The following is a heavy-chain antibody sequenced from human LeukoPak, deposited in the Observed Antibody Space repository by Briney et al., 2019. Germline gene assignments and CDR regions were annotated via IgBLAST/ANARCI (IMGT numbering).Heavy chain of an antibody. J-gene: IGHJ4*02. CDR3: ARTPGGKAIAAPPSYFDY. V-gene: IGHV1-69*05. CDR2: IIPIFGTA. D-gene: IGHD6-6*01. CDR1: GGTFSSYA. Sequence: SVKVSCKASGGTFSSYAISWVRQAPGQGLKWMGGIIPIFGTANYAQKFQGRVTITTDESTSTAYMELSSLRSEDTAVYYCARTPGGKAIAAPPSYFDYWGQGTLVTVSS.